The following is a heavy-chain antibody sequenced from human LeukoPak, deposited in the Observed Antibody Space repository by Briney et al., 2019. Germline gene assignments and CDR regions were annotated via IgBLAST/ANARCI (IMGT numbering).Heavy chain of an antibody. V-gene: IGHV4-61*01. J-gene: IGHJ4*02. CDR1: GGSVSSGTYY. D-gene: IGHD4-11*01. CDR2: IYYSGST. Sequence: SETLSLTCTVSGGSVSSGTYYWSWIRQPPGKGLEWIGYIYYSGSTNYNPSLKSRVTISVDTSKNQLSLKLSSVTAADTAVYYCARDRVRGNSNPFFDYWGQGTLVTVSS. CDR3: ARDRVRGNSNPFFDY.